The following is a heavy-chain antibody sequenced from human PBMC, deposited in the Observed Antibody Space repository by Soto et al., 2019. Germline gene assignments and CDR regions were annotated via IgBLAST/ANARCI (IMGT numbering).Heavy chain of an antibody. CDR3: ARGLDFWSGRPDDAFDI. V-gene: IGHV1-2*04. D-gene: IGHD3-3*01. CDR1: GYTNTIYD. Sequence: ASVKVSCKASGYTNTIYDIHWVRQATGQGLEWMGWINPNSGDTNYAQKFQGWVTMTRDTSISTAYMELSRLRSDDTAVYYCARGLDFWSGRPDDAFDIWGQGTMVTVSS. CDR2: INPNSGDT. J-gene: IGHJ3*02.